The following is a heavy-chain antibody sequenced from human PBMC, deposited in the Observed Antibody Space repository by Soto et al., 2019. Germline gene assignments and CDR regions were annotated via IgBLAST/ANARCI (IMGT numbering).Heavy chain of an antibody. CDR2: ISSTTNYI. CDR3: ARDLVVADPSAELDP. V-gene: IGHV3-21*04. CDR1: GFTFTRYS. Sequence: PGGSLRLSCAASGFTFTRYSMNWVRQAPGKGLEWVSSISSTTNYIYYGDSMKGRFTISRDNAKNSLYLEMNSLRAADTAVYYCARDLVVADPSAELDPWGQGTLVTVSS. D-gene: IGHD2-15*01. J-gene: IGHJ5*02.